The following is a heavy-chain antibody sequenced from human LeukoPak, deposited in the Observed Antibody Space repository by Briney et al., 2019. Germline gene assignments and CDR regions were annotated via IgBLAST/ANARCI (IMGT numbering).Heavy chain of an antibody. J-gene: IGHJ4*02. CDR3: ARVEYSSSPPFDY. D-gene: IGHD6-6*01. V-gene: IGHV3-23*01. CDR1: GFTFSSYA. CDR2: ISGSGGST. Sequence: GGSPRLSCAASGFTFSSYAMSWVRQAPGKGLEWVSAISGSGGSTYYADSVKGRFTISRDNSKNTLYLQMNSLRAEDTAVYYCARVEYSSSPPFDYWGQGTLVTVSS.